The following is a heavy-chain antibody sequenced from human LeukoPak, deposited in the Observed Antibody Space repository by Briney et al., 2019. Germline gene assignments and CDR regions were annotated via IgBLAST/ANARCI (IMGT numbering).Heavy chain of an antibody. Sequence: ASVKVSCKVSGYTLTELSMHWVRQAPGKGLEWMGGFDPEDGETIYAQKFQGRVTMTEDTSTDTAYMELSSLRSEDTAVYYCATGLMYYYGSGDNYWGQGTLVTVSS. CDR2: FDPEDGET. CDR3: ATGLMYYYGSGDNY. CDR1: GYTLTELS. J-gene: IGHJ4*02. D-gene: IGHD3-10*01. V-gene: IGHV1-24*01.